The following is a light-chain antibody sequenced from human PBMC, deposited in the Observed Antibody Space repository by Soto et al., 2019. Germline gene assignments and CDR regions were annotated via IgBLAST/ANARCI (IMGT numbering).Light chain of an antibody. CDR1: QSVSNNY. CDR2: GAS. V-gene: IGKV3-20*01. Sequence: EVVLTQSPVTQSLSPGERATLSCRASQSVSNNYLAWYQQKPGQAPRLLIYGASNRATGIPDRFSGSGSGTDFTLTISRLEPEDFAVYYCQQYGSSGTFGQGTKVDIK. J-gene: IGKJ1*01. CDR3: QQYGSSGT.